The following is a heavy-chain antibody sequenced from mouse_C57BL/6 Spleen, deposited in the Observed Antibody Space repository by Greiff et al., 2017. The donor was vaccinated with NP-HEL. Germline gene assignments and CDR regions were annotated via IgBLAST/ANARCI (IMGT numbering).Heavy chain of an antibody. CDR2: IDPSDSYT. J-gene: IGHJ3*01. CDR3: VSSTAQAMAWFAY. CDR1: GYTFTSYW. Sequence: QVQLQQPGAELVMPGASVKLSCKASGYTFTSYWMHWVKQRPGQGLEWIGEIDPSDSYTNYNQKFKGKATLTVDTSSSTAYMQLSSLTSEDSAVYYCVSSTAQAMAWFAYWGQGTLVTVSA. D-gene: IGHD3-2*02. V-gene: IGHV1-69*01.